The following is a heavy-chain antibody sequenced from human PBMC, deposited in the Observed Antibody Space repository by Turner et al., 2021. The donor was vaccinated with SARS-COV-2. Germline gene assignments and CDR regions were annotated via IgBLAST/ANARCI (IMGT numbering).Heavy chain of an antibody. CDR2: MNPNSGNT. CDR1: GYTFTSYA. Sequence: QVQLVQSGAEVKKPGAAGKVHCKASGYTFTSYAISWVRQATGKGLEWMGWMNPNSGNTGYAQKFQGRVTMTRNTSISTVYMELSSLRSEDTAVYYCARAAQLTVCFDPWGQGTLVTVSS. CDR3: ARAAQLTVCFDP. V-gene: IGHV1-8*01. J-gene: IGHJ5*02. D-gene: IGHD3-9*01.